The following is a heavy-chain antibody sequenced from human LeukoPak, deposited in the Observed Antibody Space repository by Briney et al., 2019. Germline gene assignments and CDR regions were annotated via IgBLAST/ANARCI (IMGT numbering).Heavy chain of an antibody. J-gene: IGHJ3*01. V-gene: IGHV1-69*04. CDR3: ANDYGDYGWGL. D-gene: IGHD4-17*01. Sequence: GASVKVSCKASGGTFSSYAISWVRQAPGQGLEWMGRIIPILGIANYAQKFQGRVTITADKSTSTAYMELSSLRSEDTAVYYCANDYGDYGWGLWGQGTMVTVSS. CDR2: IIPILGIA. CDR1: GGTFSSYA.